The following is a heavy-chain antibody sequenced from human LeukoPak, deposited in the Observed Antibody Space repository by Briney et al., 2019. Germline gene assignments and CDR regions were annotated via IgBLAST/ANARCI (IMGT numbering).Heavy chain of an antibody. V-gene: IGHV3-21*01. J-gene: IGHJ4*02. Sequence: PGGSLRLSCAASGFTFSSYSMNWVRQAPGKGLEWVSSISSSSSYIYYADSVKGRFTISRDNAKNSLYLQMNSLRAEDTAVYYCARDGIAAAAYYFDYWGQGTLVTVSP. CDR1: GFTFSSYS. CDR2: ISSSSSYI. CDR3: ARDGIAAAAYYFDY. D-gene: IGHD6-13*01.